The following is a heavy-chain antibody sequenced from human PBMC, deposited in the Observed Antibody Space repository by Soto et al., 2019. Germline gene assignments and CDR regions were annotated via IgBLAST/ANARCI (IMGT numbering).Heavy chain of an antibody. Sequence: EMQLLESGGGLQQPGGSLRLSCAASGFTFNNFAMGWVRQAPGKGLAWISAVTGRSRSTYYADSVKGRFTVSRNNFENAVYLQMDGLRVERTSVDYCSTMTVYGWNYRDAFAVGGRGTMFTVAS. CDR1: GFTFNNFA. CDR3: STMTVYGWNYRDAFAV. J-gene: IGHJ3*01. CDR2: VTGRSRST. D-gene: IGHD1-7*01. V-gene: IGHV3-23*01.